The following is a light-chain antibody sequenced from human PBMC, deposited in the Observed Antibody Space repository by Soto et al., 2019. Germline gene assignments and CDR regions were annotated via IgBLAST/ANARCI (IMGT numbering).Light chain of an antibody. CDR1: QSVNRN. CDR3: QQYNNWWT. Sequence: EIVMTQSPATLSVSPGERATLSCRASQSVNRNLAWYQRKPGQAPRLLIYAASTRATGIPARFSGSGSETEFTLTISSLQSEDFAIYYCQQYNNWWTFGQGTKVEI. V-gene: IGKV3-15*01. CDR2: AAS. J-gene: IGKJ1*01.